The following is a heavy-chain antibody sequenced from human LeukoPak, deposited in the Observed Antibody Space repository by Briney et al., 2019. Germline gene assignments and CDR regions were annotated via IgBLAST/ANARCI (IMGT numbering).Heavy chain of an antibody. V-gene: IGHV3-21*01. CDR3: ARDSSIAARSFDY. Sequence: PGGSLRLSCAASGFTFSSYTMNWVRQAPGKGLEWVSSISSSSNYIYYADSVKGRFTISRDDAKNSLYLQMNSLRAEDTAVYYCARDSSIAARSFDYWGQGTLVTVSS. CDR2: ISSSSNYI. CDR1: GFTFSSYT. J-gene: IGHJ4*02. D-gene: IGHD6-6*01.